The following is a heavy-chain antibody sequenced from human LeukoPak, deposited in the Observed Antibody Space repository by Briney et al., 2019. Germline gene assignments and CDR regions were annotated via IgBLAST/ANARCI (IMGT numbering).Heavy chain of an antibody. J-gene: IGHJ4*02. CDR1: GFTFSSYW. Sequence: PGGSLRLSCAASGFTFSSYWMHWVRQAPGKGLVWVSGTNTDGSSTMYADSVKGRFTIARDNAKNTLSLQMNSLRAEDTAVYYCAKELSSGWYPGTIDYWGQGTLVTVSS. CDR2: TNTDGSST. CDR3: AKELSSGWYPGTIDY. D-gene: IGHD6-19*01. V-gene: IGHV3-74*03.